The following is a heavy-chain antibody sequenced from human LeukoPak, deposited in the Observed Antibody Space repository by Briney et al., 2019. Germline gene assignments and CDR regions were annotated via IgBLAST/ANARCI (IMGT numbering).Heavy chain of an antibody. CDR1: GFTFSSYS. Sequence: PGGSLRLSCAASGFTFSSYSMNWVRQAPGKGLEWVSYIRRSGDTIYYADSVKGRFTISRDNAKNSLYLEMNSLRDEDTAVYYCVRDPHALDYWGQGTLVTVSS. CDR3: VRDPHALDY. V-gene: IGHV3-48*02. CDR2: IRRSGDTI. J-gene: IGHJ4*02.